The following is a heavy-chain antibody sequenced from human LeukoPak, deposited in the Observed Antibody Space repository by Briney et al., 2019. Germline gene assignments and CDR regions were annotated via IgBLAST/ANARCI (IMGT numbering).Heavy chain of an antibody. J-gene: IGHJ6*03. V-gene: IGHV3-30*18. Sequence: GGSLRLSCAASGFTFDNYGMHWVRQAPGKGLEWVAIISYDGSDKYYADSVKGRFTISRDNSKNTLYLQMNSLGAEDTAVYYCAKGGNVLDGDKYYYYYMDVWGKGTTVTISS. CDR3: AKGGNVLDGDKYYYYYMDV. CDR1: GFTFDNYG. CDR2: ISYDGSDK. D-gene: IGHD4-17*01.